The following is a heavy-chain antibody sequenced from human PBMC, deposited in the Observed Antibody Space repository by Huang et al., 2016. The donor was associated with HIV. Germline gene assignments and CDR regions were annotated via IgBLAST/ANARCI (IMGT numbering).Heavy chain of an antibody. CDR2: IKSKTDGGTT. V-gene: IGHV3-15*01. CDR3: TTHLDYYDSSGYYFGNY. D-gene: IGHD3-22*01. J-gene: IGHJ4*02. CDR1: GFTFSKAW. Sequence: EVQLVESGGGLVKPGGSLRLSCAASGFTFSKAWMSWVRQGPGKGAEWVGRIKSKTDGGTTDYTAPVKGRFTISRDDTRNTLYLQMNSLKTEDTAVYYCTTHLDYYDSSGYYFGNYWGQGTLVTVSS.